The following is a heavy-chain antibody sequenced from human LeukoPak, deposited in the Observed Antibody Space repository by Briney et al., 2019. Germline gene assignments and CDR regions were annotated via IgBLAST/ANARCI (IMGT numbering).Heavy chain of an antibody. CDR3: ARDQNLRGSGDGYNWYFDL. CDR2: IYYSGST. CDR1: GGSISSGGYY. V-gene: IGHV4-31*03. D-gene: IGHD5-24*01. J-gene: IGHJ2*01. Sequence: PSETLSLTCTVSGGSISSGGYYWSWIRQHPGEGLEWIGYIYYSGSTYYNPSLKSRVTISVDTSKNQFSLKLSSVTAADTAVYYCARDQNLRGSGDGYNWYFDLWGRGTLVTVSS.